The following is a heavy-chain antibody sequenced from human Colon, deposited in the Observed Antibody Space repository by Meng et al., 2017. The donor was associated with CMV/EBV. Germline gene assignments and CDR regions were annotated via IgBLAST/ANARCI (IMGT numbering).Heavy chain of an antibody. Sequence: GFTFSNAWMSWVRQAPGKGLEWVGRIKSKTDGGTTDYAAPVKGRFTISRDDSKNTLYLQMNSLKTEDTAVYYCTTAEIAAAGTSFDYWGQGTLVTVSS. D-gene: IGHD6-13*01. CDR1: GFTFSNAW. V-gene: IGHV3-15*01. CDR2: IKSKTDGGTT. J-gene: IGHJ4*02. CDR3: TTAEIAAAGTSFDY.